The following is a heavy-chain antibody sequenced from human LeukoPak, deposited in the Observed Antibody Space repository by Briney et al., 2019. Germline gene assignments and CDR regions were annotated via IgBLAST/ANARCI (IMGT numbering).Heavy chain of an antibody. CDR1: GGTFSSYA. CDR3: ARVVESELLWFGELFKAPHNWFDP. V-gene: IGHV1-69*01. J-gene: IGHJ5*02. Sequence: SVKVSCKASGGTFSSYAISWVRQAPGQGLEWMGGIIPIFGTANYAQKFQGGVTITADESTSTAYMELSSLRSEDTAVYYCARVVESELLWFGELFKAPHNWFDPWGQGTLVTVSS. D-gene: IGHD3-10*01. CDR2: IIPIFGTA.